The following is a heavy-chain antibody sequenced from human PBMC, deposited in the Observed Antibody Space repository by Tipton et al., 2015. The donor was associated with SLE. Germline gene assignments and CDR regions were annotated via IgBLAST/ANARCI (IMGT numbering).Heavy chain of an antibody. CDR1: GGSISSSPYY. D-gene: IGHD3-9*01. V-gene: IGHV4-39*07. CDR2: FYSSGST. CDR3: ARAGILTGYYPYFDY. Sequence: TLSLTCTVSGGSISSSPYYWGWIRQPPGKGLEWIGSFYSSGSTFYNPSLKSRVTISVDTSKNQFSLKLTSVTAADTAVYYCARAGILTGYYPYFDYWGQGNLVTVSS. J-gene: IGHJ4*02.